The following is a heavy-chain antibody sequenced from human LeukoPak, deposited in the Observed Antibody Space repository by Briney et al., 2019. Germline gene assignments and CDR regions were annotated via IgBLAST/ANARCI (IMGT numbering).Heavy chain of an antibody. CDR3: AKERGYSSSWYVFDY. CDR1: GFTFSSYG. CDR2: ISYDGSNK. V-gene: IGHV3-30*18. Sequence: PGGSLRLSCAASGFTFSSYGMHWVRQAPGKGLEWVAVISYDGSNKYYADSVKGRFTISRDNSKNTLYLQMNSLRAEDTAVYYCAKERGYSSSWYVFDYWGQGTLVTVSP. D-gene: IGHD6-13*01. J-gene: IGHJ4*02.